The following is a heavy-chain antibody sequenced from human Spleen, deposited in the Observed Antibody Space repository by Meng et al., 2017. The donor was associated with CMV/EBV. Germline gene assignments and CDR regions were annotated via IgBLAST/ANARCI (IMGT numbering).Heavy chain of an antibody. CDR1: GYTFTSYG. V-gene: IGHV1-18*01. D-gene: IGHD3-3*01. CDR3: ARAPSYYDFWSGYSPRDWFDP. J-gene: IGHJ5*02. Sequence: ASVKVSCKASGYTFTSYGINWVRQAPGQGLEWMGWISTYKDKTNYSQKLQGRLTMTTDTSTSTAYMELSSLRSEDTAVYYCARAPSYYDFWSGYSPRDWFDPWGQGTLVTVSS. CDR2: ISTYKDKT.